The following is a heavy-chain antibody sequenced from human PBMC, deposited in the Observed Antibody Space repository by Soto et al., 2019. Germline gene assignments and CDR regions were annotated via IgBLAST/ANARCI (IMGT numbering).Heavy chain of an antibody. D-gene: IGHD1-20*01. V-gene: IGHV1-45*02. CDR1: GYTFTYRY. CDR3: ASLGSNWNDGFFRPGSPV. J-gene: IGHJ4*02. Sequence: SVKVSCKASGYTFTYRYLHWVRQAPGQALEWMGWITPFNGNTNYAQKFQDRVTITRNRSMSTAYMELSSLRSEDTAMYYCASLGSNWNDGFFRPGSPVWGQGTLVTVSS. CDR2: ITPFNGNT.